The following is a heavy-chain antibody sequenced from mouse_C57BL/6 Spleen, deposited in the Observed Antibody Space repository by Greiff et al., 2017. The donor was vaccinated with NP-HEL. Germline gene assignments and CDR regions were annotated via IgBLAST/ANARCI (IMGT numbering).Heavy chain of an antibody. J-gene: IGHJ3*01. CDR3: ARSGYYYGSSPAWFAY. CDR2: IYPGSGST. Sequence: VQLQQPGAELVKPGASVKMSCKASGYTFTSYWITWVKQRPGQGLEWIGDIYPGSGSTNYNEKFKSKATLTVDTSSSTAYMQLSSLTAEDSAVYYCARSGYYYGSSPAWFAYWGQGTLVTVSA. V-gene: IGHV1-55*01. CDR1: GYTFTSYW. D-gene: IGHD1-1*01.